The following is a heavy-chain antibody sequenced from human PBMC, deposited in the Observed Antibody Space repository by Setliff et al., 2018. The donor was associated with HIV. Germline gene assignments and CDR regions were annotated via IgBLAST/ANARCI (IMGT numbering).Heavy chain of an antibody. V-gene: IGHV4-59*08. D-gene: IGHD1-1*01. CDR2: IYYGGST. Sequence: LETMSLTRTGSGGSLSSFHWSWIRQPPGKGLEWLGYIYYGGSTSYYPSLKSRVTISVDTSKTHFSLKLSSVTAADTAVYYCARHAPRNHDLAGVFYPYYMDVWGKGTTVTVSS. J-gene: IGHJ6*03. CDR1: GGSLSSFH. CDR3: ARHAPRNHDLAGVFYPYYMDV.